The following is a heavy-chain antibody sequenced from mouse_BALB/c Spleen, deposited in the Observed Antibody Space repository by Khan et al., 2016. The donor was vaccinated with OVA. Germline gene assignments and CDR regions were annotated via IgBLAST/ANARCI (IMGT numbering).Heavy chain of an antibody. Sequence: EVQLQESGPGLVKPSQSLSLTCTVTGYSFTTDYVWNFLRQSPRNKLWFICFISYSGYTKYKPSLKRRISITRDTAKNQFYLQLRSVTTEDTARYFCARVYGGEFDYWGQGTTVTVSS. D-gene: IGHD1-1*02. J-gene: IGHJ2*01. V-gene: IGHV3-2*02. CDR1: GYSFTTDYV. CDR3: ARVYGGEFDY. CDR2: ISYSGYT.